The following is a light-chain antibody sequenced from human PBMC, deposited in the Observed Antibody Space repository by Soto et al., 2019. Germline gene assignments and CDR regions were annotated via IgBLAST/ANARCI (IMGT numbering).Light chain of an antibody. J-gene: IGKJ1*01. CDR3: QKYNSYSWK. CDR1: QSISSW. CDR2: DAS. V-gene: IGKV1-5*01. Sequence: DSQFSPSSSTLSASVGDRVTSTCWASQSISSWLAWHQQKPGKAPKLLIYDASSLESGVPSRFSGSGSGTEFTLTISSLQPDDFATYYCQKYNSYSWKFGQGTKVDIK.